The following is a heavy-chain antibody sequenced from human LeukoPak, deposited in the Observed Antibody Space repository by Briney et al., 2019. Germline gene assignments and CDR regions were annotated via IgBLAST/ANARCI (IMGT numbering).Heavy chain of an antibody. V-gene: IGHV1-2*06. CDR3: ARQWLPNGYFDY. CDR1: GYTFTAYF. Sequence: ASVKVSCKASGYTFTAYFMHWVRQAPGQGLEWMGRVNPNSDVTNSIQKFQGRVTMTRDTSISTAYMELSGLRSDDTAVYYCARQWLPNGYFDYWGQGTLVTVSS. CDR2: VNPNSDVT. D-gene: IGHD6-19*01. J-gene: IGHJ4*02.